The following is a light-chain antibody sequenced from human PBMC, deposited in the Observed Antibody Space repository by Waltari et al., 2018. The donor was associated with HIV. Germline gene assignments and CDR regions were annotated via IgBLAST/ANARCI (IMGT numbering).Light chain of an antibody. V-gene: IGKV2-30*01. Sequence: DVVMTQSPLTLPVTLGQPASISCRSSQSLVYSDGNTYSNWCQQRPDQYPGRLIYKVSNRDSVGPDRCSGGGSCTDFKLMISRVEAEYVTVYYCMQGVDWPRTFVQGTNVEIK. CDR3: MQGVDWPRT. J-gene: IGKJ1*01. CDR2: KVS. CDR1: QSLVYSDGNTY.